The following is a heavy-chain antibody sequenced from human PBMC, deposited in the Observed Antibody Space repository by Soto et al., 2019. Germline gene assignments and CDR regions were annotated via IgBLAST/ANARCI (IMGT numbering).Heavy chain of an antibody. CDR1: GYTFTGYG. V-gene: IGHV1-18*01. Sequence: QVQLVQSGAEVKKPGASVKVPFKAYGYTFTGYGISWVRQAPGQGLEWKGWISAYNGNTNYAQKLQGRVTMTTDTSTSTAYMELRSLRSDDTAVYYCARDRPKTTTVKVWYFDLWGRGTLVTVSS. CDR2: ISAYNGNT. D-gene: IGHD4-17*01. J-gene: IGHJ2*01. CDR3: ARDRPKTTTVKVWYFDL.